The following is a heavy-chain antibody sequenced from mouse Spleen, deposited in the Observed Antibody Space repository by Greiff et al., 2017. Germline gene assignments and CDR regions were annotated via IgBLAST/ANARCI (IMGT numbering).Heavy chain of an antibody. V-gene: IGHV1-7*01. D-gene: IGHD1-1*01. J-gene: IGHJ2*01. CDR1: GYTFTSYW. Sequence: QVHVKQSGAELAKPGASVKLSCKASGYTFTSYWMHWVKQRPGQGLEWIGYINPSSGYTKYNQKFKDKATLTADKSSSTAYMQLSSLTYEDSAVYYCARDPTNYYGSLDYWGQGTTLTVSS. CDR2: INPSSGYT. CDR3: ARDPTNYYGSLDY.